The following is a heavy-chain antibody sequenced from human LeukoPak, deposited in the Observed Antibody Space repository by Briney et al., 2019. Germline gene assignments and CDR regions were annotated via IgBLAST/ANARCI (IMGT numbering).Heavy chain of an antibody. CDR3: ARAANAWYYFDY. D-gene: IGHD2-2*01. CDR2: IYYSGST. CDR1: GGSISSYY. J-gene: IGHJ4*02. V-gene: IGHV4-59*08. Sequence: SETLSLTCTVSGGSISSYYWSWIRQPPGKGLEWIGYIYYSGSTNYNPSLKSRVTISVDTSKNQFSLKLSSVTAADTAVYYCARAANAWYYFDYWGQGTLVTVSS.